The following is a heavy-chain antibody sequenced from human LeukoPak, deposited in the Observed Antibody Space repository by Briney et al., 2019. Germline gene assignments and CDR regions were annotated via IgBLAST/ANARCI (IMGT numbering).Heavy chain of an antibody. J-gene: IGHJ4*02. CDR1: GFTVTSNY. D-gene: IGHD2-2*01. V-gene: IGHV3-53*01. CDR2: IYSGGTT. Sequence: GGSLRLSCAASGFTVTSNYMTWVRQAPGKGLEWVSVIYSGGTTYYAGSVKGRFTISGDNSKNTLYLQMNSLRAEDTAVYYCAKDKQYQLPQQLDYWGQGTLVTVSS. CDR3: AKDKQYQLPQQLDY.